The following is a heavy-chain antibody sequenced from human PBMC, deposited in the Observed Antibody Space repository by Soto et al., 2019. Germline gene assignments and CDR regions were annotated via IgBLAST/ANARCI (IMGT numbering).Heavy chain of an antibody. D-gene: IGHD3-16*01. J-gene: IGHJ4*02. CDR3: ARKGPRLEEGFDY. Sequence: KSSETLSLTCSVSGGSVSSGSYYWNWIRQPPGRGLEWIGYTYYSGSANYNPSLKSRVTISVDTSKNQFSLKLSSVTAADTAVYYCARKGPRLEEGFDYWGQGTLVTVSS. V-gene: IGHV4-61*01. CDR2: TYYSGSA. CDR1: GGSVSSGSYY.